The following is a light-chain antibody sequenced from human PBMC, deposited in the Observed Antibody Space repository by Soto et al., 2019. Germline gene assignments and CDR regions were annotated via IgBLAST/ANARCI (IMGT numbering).Light chain of an antibody. CDR2: EVS. Sequence: QSVLTQPASVSGSPGQSITISCTGTSSGIRDYNYVSWYQQLPGNAPKLIMYEVSNRPSGISNRFSGSKSGNPASLTISGLQAEDEADYYCSSKSPDFFGTGTKVTVL. CDR3: SSKSPDF. CDR1: SSGIRDYNY. V-gene: IGLV2-14*01. J-gene: IGLJ1*01.